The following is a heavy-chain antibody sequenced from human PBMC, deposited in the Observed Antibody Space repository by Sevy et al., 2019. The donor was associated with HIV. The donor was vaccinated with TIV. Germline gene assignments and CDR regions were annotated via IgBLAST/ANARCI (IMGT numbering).Heavy chain of an antibody. D-gene: IGHD5-12*01. CDR1: GFSLSTSGVG. Sequence: SGPTLVKPTQTLTLTCTFSGFSLSTSGVGVGWIRQPPGKALEWLALIYWNDDKRYSPSLKSRLTFTKDTSKNQVVLTMTNMDPVDTATYYCAHTDEVEMATIGENYGMDVWGQGTTVTVSS. CDR2: IYWNDDK. CDR3: AHTDEVEMATIGENYGMDV. J-gene: IGHJ6*02. V-gene: IGHV2-5*01.